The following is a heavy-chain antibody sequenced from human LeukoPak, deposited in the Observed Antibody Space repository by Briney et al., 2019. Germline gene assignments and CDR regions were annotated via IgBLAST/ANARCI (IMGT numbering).Heavy chain of an antibody. Sequence: GGSLRLSCAASGFTFSSYWMSWVRQAPGKGLEWVANIKQDGSEKYYVDSVKGRFTISRDNAKNSLYLQMNSLRAEDTAVYYCARDWYVTPLYYYYYGMDVWGQGTTVTVSS. V-gene: IGHV3-7*01. CDR3: ARDWYVTPLYYYYYGMDV. CDR1: GFTFSSYW. D-gene: IGHD6-13*01. CDR2: IKQDGSEK. J-gene: IGHJ6*02.